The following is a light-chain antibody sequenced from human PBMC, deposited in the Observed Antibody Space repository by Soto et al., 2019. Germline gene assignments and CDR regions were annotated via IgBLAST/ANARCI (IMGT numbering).Light chain of an antibody. V-gene: IGLV2-8*01. CDR3: SSYTGGNPSYV. CDR1: SSAVGGYDY. J-gene: IGLJ1*01. CDR2: EVT. Sequence: QSALTQPPSASVSPGQSVTISCTGTSSAVGGYDYVSWYQQHPGKAPKLMIYEVTIRPSGVSDRFSGSKSGNTASLTVSGLQAEDEADYYCSSYTGGNPSYVFGTGTKVTGL.